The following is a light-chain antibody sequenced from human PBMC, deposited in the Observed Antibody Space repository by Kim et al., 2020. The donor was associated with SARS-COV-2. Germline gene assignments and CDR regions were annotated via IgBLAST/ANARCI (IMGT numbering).Light chain of an antibody. Sequence: EIVMTQSPATLSVSPGERATLSCRASQTISSYLAWYQQKPGQAPRLLIYDASTRATGIPARFSGSGSGTEFTLTISSLQSEDFGIYYCQQYNDWPPGDTFGQGTKLAI. CDR2: DAS. CDR1: QTISSY. CDR3: QQYNDWPPGDT. J-gene: IGKJ2*01. V-gene: IGKV3-15*01.